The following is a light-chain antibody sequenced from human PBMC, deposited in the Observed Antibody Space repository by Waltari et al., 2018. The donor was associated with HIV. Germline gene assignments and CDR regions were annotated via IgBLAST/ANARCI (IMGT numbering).Light chain of an antibody. CDR3: QQYNTYPWT. CDR2: KAS. Sequence: DIQLTQSPSTLSASVGDRVMSTCRASQTVNSWLAWYQQKSGTAPKVLIYKASNLKSGVSARFSGSGFGAEFTLTISSLQPDDLATYYCQQYNTYPWTFGQGTRVEIK. CDR1: QTVNSW. V-gene: IGKV1-5*03. J-gene: IGKJ1*01.